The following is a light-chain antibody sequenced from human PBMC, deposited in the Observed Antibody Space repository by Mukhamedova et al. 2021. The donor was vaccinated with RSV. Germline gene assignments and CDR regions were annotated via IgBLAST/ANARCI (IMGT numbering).Light chain of an antibody. V-gene: IGKV3-20*01. CDR1: QSVSSSY. CDR3: QQYGSSSYT. J-gene: IGKJ2*01. Sequence: CRASQSVSSSYFAWYQQKPGQAPRLLIYGASSRATGIPDRFSVIGSVTDFTLPISRLEPADFAVYSFQQYGSSSYTFGQGPKLEI. CDR2: GAS.